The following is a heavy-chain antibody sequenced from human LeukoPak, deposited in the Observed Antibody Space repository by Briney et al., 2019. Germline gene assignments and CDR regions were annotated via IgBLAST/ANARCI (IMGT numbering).Heavy chain of an antibody. V-gene: IGHV3-23*01. CDR2: ISGSGGNT. CDR1: GFTFNTYV. CDR3: AKDDTWIQLWYES. J-gene: IGHJ5*02. Sequence: PGGSLRLSCAASGFTFNTYVMTWVRQAPGKGLEWVSAISGSGGNTYYADSVKGRFTISRDNSKNTLSLQTYSLRAEDTAVYFCAKDDTWIQLWYESWGQGTLVTVSS. D-gene: IGHD5-18*01.